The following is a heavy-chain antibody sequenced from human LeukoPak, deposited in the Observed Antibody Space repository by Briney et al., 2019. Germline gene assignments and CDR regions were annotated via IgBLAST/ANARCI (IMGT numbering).Heavy chain of an antibody. Sequence: SETLSLTCAVSGGSISSSNWWSWVRQPPGKGLEWIGEIYHSGSTNYNPSLKSRVTISVDKSKNQFSLQLNSVTPEDTAVYYCARGFCESTPGGFDSWGQGTLVTVSS. CDR2: IYHSGST. J-gene: IGHJ4*02. V-gene: IGHV4-4*02. CDR3: ARGFCESTPGGFDS. D-gene: IGHD3-16*01. CDR1: GGSISSSNW.